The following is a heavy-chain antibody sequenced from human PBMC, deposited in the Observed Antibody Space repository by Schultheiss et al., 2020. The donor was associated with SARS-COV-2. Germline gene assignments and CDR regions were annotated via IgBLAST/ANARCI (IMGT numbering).Heavy chain of an antibody. CDR1: GFTFSNAW. CDR3: ARGGYSGSYYAVDTHEYFQH. D-gene: IGHD1-26*01. Sequence: GGSLRLSCAASGFTFSNAWMSWVRQAPGKGLEWVAVISYDGSNKYYADSVKGRFTISRDNSKNTLYLQMNSLRAEDTAVYYCARGGYSGSYYAVDTHEYFQHWGQGTLVTVSS. CDR2: ISYDGSNK. J-gene: IGHJ1*01. V-gene: IGHV3-30*01.